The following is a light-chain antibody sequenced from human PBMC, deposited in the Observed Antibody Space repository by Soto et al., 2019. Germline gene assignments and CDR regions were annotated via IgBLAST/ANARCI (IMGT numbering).Light chain of an antibody. Sequence: QSALTQPASVSGSPGQSITISCTGTSSDVGGYNYVSWYQQHPGNAPKLMIYEVSNRHSGVSNRFSGSKSGNTASLTISGLQAEDEAEYYCSSYTRSSTRVFGTGTKLTVL. CDR2: EVS. J-gene: IGLJ1*01. V-gene: IGLV2-14*01. CDR3: SSYTRSSTRV. CDR1: SSDVGGYNY.